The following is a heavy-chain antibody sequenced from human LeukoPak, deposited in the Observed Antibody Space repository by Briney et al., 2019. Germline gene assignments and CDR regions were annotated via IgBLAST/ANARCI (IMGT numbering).Heavy chain of an antibody. CDR2: IYYSGST. CDR3: ARERPHYDGSGSYYGDYYYYYYMDA. J-gene: IGHJ6*03. CDR1: GGSISSYY. D-gene: IGHD3-10*01. Sequence: KPSETLSLTCTVSGGSISSYYWSWIRQPPGKGLEWIGYIYYSGSTNYNPSLKSRVTISVDTSKNQFSLKLSSVTAADTAVYYCARERPHYDGSGSYYGDYYYYYYMDAWGKGTTVTVSS. V-gene: IGHV4-59*01.